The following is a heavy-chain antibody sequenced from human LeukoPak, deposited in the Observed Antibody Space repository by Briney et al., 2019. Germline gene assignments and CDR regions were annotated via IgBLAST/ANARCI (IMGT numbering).Heavy chain of an antibody. CDR1: GFTFSNYA. CDR3: ANPYTTSSRIPYDS. J-gene: IGHJ4*02. D-gene: IGHD6-6*01. Sequence: GGSLRLSCAASGFTFSNYAMTWARQAPGKGLEWVSSISGSGSSTYYADSVKGRFTISRDNSKNTLFLKMNSLRAEDTAVYYCANPYTTSSRIPYDSWGQGTLVTVSP. V-gene: IGHV3-23*01. CDR2: ISGSGSST.